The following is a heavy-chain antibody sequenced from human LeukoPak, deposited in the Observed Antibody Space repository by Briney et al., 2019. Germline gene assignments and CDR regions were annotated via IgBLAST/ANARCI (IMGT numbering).Heavy chain of an antibody. D-gene: IGHD4-23*01. CDR1: GFTFSTYA. CDR3: VSGYGGKTT. J-gene: IGHJ4*02. CDR2: ISGSGGNT. V-gene: IGHV3-23*01. Sequence: GGSLRLSCAASGFTFSTYAMNWVRQAPGKGLEWVSIISGSGGNTFYADAVKGRFTISRDNSINTLYLQMNNLRDDDTAVYYCVSGYGGKTTWGQGILVTVSS.